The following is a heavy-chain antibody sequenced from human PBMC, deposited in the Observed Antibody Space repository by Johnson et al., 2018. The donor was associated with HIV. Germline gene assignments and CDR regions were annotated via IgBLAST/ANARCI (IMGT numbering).Heavy chain of an antibody. D-gene: IGHD2-21*01. J-gene: IGHJ3*02. CDR1: GFTFDDYG. CDR2: INWNGGST. CDR3: ARTGRLFDAFDI. V-gene: IGHV3-20*04. Sequence: VQLVESGGGVVRPGGSLRLSCVASGFTFDDYGMSWVRQAPGKGLEWVSGINWNGGSTGYADSVKGRFTISRDNAKNSLYLQMNSLGTEDTALYYCARTGRLFDAFDIWGQGTMVTVSS.